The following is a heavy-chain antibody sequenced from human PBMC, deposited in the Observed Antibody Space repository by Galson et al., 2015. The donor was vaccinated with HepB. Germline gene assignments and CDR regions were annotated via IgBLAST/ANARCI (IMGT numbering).Heavy chain of an antibody. J-gene: IGHJ4*02. CDR1: GFTFSSYG. CDR3: ARDGSGYYFDY. D-gene: IGHD3-22*01. V-gene: IGHV3-33*01. Sequence: SLRLSCAASGFTFSSYGMHWVRQAPGKGLEWVAVIWYDGSNKYYADSVKGRFTISRDNSKNTLYLQMNSLRAEDTAVYYCARDGSGYYFDYWGQGTLVTVSS. CDR2: IWYDGSNK.